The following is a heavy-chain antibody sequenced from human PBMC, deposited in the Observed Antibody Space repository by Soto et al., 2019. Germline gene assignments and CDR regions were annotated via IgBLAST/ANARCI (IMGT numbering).Heavy chain of an antibody. CDR3: ARGHLSYDSSGLIDY. D-gene: IGHD3-22*01. CDR2: IYHSGST. Sequence: SETLSLTCAVSGGSISSGGYSWSWIRQPPGKGLEWIGYIYHSGSTYYNPALNSGGTLSVDRSKNQFSLMLSSVTAADTAVYYCARGHLSYDSSGLIDYWGQGTLVTVSS. J-gene: IGHJ4*02. V-gene: IGHV4-30-2*01. CDR1: GGSISSGGYS.